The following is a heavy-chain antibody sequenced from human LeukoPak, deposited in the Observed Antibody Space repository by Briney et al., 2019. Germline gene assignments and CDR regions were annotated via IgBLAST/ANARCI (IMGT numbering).Heavy chain of an antibody. CDR2: ISGSGGST. D-gene: IGHD4-17*01. CDR3: AKDWYPGTTVTTTHWFDP. CDR1: GFTFSSYA. V-gene: IGHV3-23*01. J-gene: IGHJ5*02. Sequence: GGSLRLSCAASGFTFSSYAMNWVRQAPGKGLEWVSVISGSGGSTYYADSVKGRFTISRDNSKNTLYLQMNSLRAEDTAVYYCAKDWYPGTTVTTTHWFDPWGQRTLVTVSS.